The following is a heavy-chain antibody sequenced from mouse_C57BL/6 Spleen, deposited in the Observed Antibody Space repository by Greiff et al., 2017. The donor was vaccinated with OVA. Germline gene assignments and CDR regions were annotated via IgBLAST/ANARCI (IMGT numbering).Heavy chain of an antibody. J-gene: IGHJ4*01. Sequence: QVQLQQSGAELVKPGASVKLSCKASGYTFTSYWMHWVKQRPGRGLEWIGRIDPNSGGTKYNEKFKSKATLTVDKPSSTAYMQLSSLTSEDSAVYYCARAYSSSYYYAMDYWGQGTSVTVSS. CDR3: ARAYSSSYYYAMDY. CDR1: GYTFTSYW. D-gene: IGHD1-1*01. CDR2: IDPNSGGT. V-gene: IGHV1-72*01.